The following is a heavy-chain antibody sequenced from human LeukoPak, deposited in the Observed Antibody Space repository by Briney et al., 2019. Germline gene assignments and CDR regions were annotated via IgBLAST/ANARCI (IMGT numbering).Heavy chain of an antibody. CDR3: ARAPAPSLLWFGELTLFDY. Sequence: PSETLSLTCTVSGGSISSYYWSWIRQPPGKGLEWIGYIYYSGSTNYNPSLKSRVTISVDTSKNQFSLKLSSVTAADTAVYYCARAPAPSLLWFGELTLFDYWGQGTLVTVSS. CDR1: GGSISSYY. D-gene: IGHD3-10*01. V-gene: IGHV4-59*12. J-gene: IGHJ4*02. CDR2: IYYSGST.